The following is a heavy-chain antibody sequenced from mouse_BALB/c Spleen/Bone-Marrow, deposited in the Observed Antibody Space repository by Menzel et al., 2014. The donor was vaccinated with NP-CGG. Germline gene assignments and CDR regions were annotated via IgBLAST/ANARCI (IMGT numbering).Heavy chain of an antibody. Sequence: VQLQQSGAELAKPGASVKMSCKASGYTFTSYWMHWVKQRPGQGLEWIGYINPTSGYTEYNQKFKDKATLTADKSSSTAYMQLGSLTSEDSAVYYCATGYYAMDSWGQGSSATVSS. V-gene: IGHV1-7*01. CDR3: ATGYYAMDS. CDR1: GYTFTSYW. CDR2: INPTSGYT. J-gene: IGHJ4*01.